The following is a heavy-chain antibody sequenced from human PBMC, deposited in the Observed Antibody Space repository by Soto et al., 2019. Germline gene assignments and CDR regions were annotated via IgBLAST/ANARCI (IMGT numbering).Heavy chain of an antibody. D-gene: IGHD6-19*01. Sequence: DVHLLESGGGLVRPGGSVRLSCAASGFSFSIYNMSWVRQAPGKGLEWVSFISSSSNYIYYADSVKGRFTISRDNAKNSLFLQMNNLRAEDTAVYFCARDERSVAVAPFFDYWGQGTQVTVSS. CDR3: ARDERSVAVAPFFDY. CDR2: ISSSSNYI. V-gene: IGHV3-21*01. J-gene: IGHJ4*02. CDR1: GFSFSIYN.